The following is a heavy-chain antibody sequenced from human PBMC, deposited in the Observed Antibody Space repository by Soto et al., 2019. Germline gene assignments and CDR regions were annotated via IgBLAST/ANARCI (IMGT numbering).Heavy chain of an antibody. CDR2: IKPDGSAT. CDR1: GFTFGSYW. J-gene: IGHJ4*02. D-gene: IGHD2-21*02. V-gene: IGHV3-7*01. Sequence: GGSLRLSCSVSGFTFGSYWMNWVRLIPGKGLEWVAYIKPDGSATYYADSVKGRFTISRDNAKNSLYLQMNSLRVEDTSVYYCARAGYCGPGCYYYFDYWGQGTLVPVSS. CDR3: ARAGYCGPGCYYYFDY.